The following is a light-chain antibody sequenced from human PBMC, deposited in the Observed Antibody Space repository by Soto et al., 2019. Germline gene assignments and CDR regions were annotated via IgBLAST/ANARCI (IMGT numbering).Light chain of an antibody. V-gene: IGLV2-8*01. CDR2: EVS. J-gene: IGLJ2*01. Sequence: QSVLTQPPSASGSPGQSVTISCTGTSSDVGGYNYVSWYQQHPGKAPKLMIYEVSKRPSGVPDRFSGSKSGNTPSLTVSGLQAEDEGDYYCSSYAGSTDVVFGGGTKVTVL. CDR3: SSYAGSTDVV. CDR1: SSDVGGYNY.